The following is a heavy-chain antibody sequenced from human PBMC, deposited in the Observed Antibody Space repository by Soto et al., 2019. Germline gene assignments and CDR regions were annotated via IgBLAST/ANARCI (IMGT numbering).Heavy chain of an antibody. V-gene: IGHV4-34*01. CDR2: INHSGST. Sequence: PSETLSLTCAGYGGSFSGYYWSWIRQPPGKGLEWIGEINHSGSTNYNPSLKSRVTISVDTSKNQFSLKLSSVTAADTAAYYCARDPPKYCSGGSCYRGFRDYWGQGTLVTVSS. CDR1: GGSFSGYY. J-gene: IGHJ4*02. CDR3: ARDPPKYCSGGSCYRGFRDY. D-gene: IGHD2-15*01.